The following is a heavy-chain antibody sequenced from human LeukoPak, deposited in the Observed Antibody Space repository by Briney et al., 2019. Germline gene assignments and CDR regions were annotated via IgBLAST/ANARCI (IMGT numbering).Heavy chain of an antibody. V-gene: IGHV1-2*04. D-gene: IGHD6-13*01. Sequence: ASVKVSCKASGYTFTGYYMHWVRQAPGQGLEWMGWINPNSGGTNYAQKFQGWVTMTRDTSISTAYMELSRLRSDDTAVYYCARGGTESSHSSSRRYHFDCWGQGTLVTVSS. CDR1: GYTFTGYY. J-gene: IGHJ4*02. CDR3: ARGGTESSHSSSRRYHFDC. CDR2: INPNSGGT.